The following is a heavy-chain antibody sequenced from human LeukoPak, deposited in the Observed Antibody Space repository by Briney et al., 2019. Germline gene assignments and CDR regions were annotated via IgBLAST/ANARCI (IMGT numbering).Heavy chain of an antibody. CDR3: ARRDSGYCSSTSCYPFDY. J-gene: IGHJ4*02. D-gene: IGHD2-2*01. V-gene: IGHV5-51*01. CDR1: GCGFTSYW. Sequence: GESLKISCKGSGCGFTSYWIGWVRQMPGKGREGMGIIYPGDSDTRYSPSFKGQVTISADKSSSTAYLQWSSLKASDTAMYYCARRDSGYCSSTSCYPFDYWGQGTLVTVSS. CDR2: IYPGDSDT.